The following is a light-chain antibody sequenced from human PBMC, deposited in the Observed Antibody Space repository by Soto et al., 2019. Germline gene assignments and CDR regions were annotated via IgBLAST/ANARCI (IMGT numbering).Light chain of an antibody. CDR2: AAS. Sequence: DIQMTPSPSSVSASVGDRVTITCRASQGISSWLAWYQQKPGKAPKLLIYAASSLQSGVPSRFSGSGSETEFTLTISRLQPDDFATYFCHSRAFGQGTRLEIK. J-gene: IGKJ5*01. CDR1: QGISSW. V-gene: IGKV1-12*01. CDR3: HSRA.